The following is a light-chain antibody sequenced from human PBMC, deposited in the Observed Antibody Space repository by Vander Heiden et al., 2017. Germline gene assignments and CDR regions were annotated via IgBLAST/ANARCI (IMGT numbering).Light chain of an antibody. CDR3: QSYDTSLTKV. J-gene: IGLJ2*01. Sequence: SVLTQPPSVTGAPGQRVRTTCTGSTSSVGAGYDLNWYQQLPGTAPKLLIYGNNNRASGVPDRFSASKAGTAASLVITGLQADDEAAYYCQSYDTSLTKVFGGGTKLTV. CDR2: GNN. V-gene: IGLV1-40*01. CDR1: TSSVGAGYD.